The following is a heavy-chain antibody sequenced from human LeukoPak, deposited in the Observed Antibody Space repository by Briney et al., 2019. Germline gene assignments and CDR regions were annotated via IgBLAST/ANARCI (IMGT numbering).Heavy chain of an antibody. Sequence: PGGSLRRSCAASGFTFSSYAMSWVRQAPGKGLEWVSAISGSGGSTYYADSVKGRFTISRDNSKNTLYLQMNSLRAEDTAVYYCAKDRCSGGSCYLTWGQGTLVTVSS. D-gene: IGHD2-15*01. CDR2: ISGSGGST. V-gene: IGHV3-23*01. CDR3: AKDRCSGGSCYLT. J-gene: IGHJ4*02. CDR1: GFTFSSYA.